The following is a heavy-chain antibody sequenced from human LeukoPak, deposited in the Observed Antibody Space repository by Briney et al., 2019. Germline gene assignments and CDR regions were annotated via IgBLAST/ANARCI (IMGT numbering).Heavy chain of an antibody. Sequence: ASVKVSCKASGYTFTGYYMHWVRQAPGQGLEWMGRINPNSGGTNYAQKFQGRVTMTRDTSISTAYMELSRLRSDDTAVYYCAAPGHYYDSSGWIWGQGTLVTVSS. CDR3: AAPGHYYDSSGWI. CDR1: GYTFTGYY. CDR2: INPNSGGT. J-gene: IGHJ4*02. D-gene: IGHD3-22*01. V-gene: IGHV1-2*06.